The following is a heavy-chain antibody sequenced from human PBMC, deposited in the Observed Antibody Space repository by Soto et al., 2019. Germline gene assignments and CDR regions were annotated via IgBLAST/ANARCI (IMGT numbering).Heavy chain of an antibody. V-gene: IGHV4-31*03. CDR3: GSDEDHGSGLSGGMDV. CDR1: GGSISSDDFF. D-gene: IGHD3-10*01. Sequence: QVQLQESGPGLVKPSETLSLSCNVSGGSISSDDFFWSWVRQHPARGLECIGYIYHTGTTYYNPSLQSRITISVNSSKIQFSLKFSSVTAADTAVYFFGSDEDHGSGLSGGMDVWGQGTAVTVS. J-gene: IGHJ6*02. CDR2: IYHTGTT.